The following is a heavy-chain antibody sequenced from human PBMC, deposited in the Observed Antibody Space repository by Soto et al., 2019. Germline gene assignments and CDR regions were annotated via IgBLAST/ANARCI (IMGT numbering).Heavy chain of an antibody. CDR3: AKDLKWGGMNTIHDVDS. D-gene: IGHD3-3*01. V-gene: IGHV3-9*02. Sequence: EMQLVESGGGLVQPGRSLRLSCVGSGFIADDYAMHWVRQPPGKGLEWVSGMSSNSETTNYADSVKGRFTISRDNAKNSLFLQMNSLIPEDTALYYCAKDLKWGGMNTIHDVDSWGQGTLVTVSS. CDR2: MSSNSETT. J-gene: IGHJ5*01. CDR1: GFIADDYA.